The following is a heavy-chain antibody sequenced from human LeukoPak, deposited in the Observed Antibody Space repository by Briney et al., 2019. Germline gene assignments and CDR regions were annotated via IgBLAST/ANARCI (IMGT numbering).Heavy chain of an antibody. Sequence: ASVKVSCKASGYTFTSYDINWVRQATGQGLEWMGWMNPNSGNTGYAQKFQGRVTMTRNTSISTAYMELSSLRSEDTAVYYGARGTVTAYYMDVWGKGTTVTVSS. V-gene: IGHV1-8*01. J-gene: IGHJ6*03. CDR1: GYTFTSYD. CDR2: MNPNSGNT. D-gene: IGHD4-11*01. CDR3: ARGTVTAYYMDV.